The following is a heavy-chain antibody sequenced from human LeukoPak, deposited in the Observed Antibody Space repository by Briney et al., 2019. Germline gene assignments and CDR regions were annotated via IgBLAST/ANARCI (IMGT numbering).Heavy chain of an antibody. J-gene: IGHJ4*02. Sequence: GESLKISCNGSGYXFTSYWICWVRQMPGKGLAWMGIIYPGDSDTKYSPSFQGQVTISADKSISTAYLQWSSLKASDTAMYYCATFDYYDSWSYYGMPPDYWGQGTLVIVSS. CDR3: ATFDYYDSWSYYGMPPDY. CDR1: GYXFTSYW. D-gene: IGHD3-10*01. V-gene: IGHV5-51*01. CDR2: IYPGDSDT.